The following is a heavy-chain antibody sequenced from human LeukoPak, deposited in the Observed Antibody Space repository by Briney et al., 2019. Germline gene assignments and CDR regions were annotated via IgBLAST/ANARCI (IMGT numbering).Heavy chain of an antibody. J-gene: IGHJ4*02. CDR3: ARRASGYDWSFDY. D-gene: IGHD5-12*01. Sequence: SETLSLTCTVSGGSISSSSYYRGWIRQPPGKGLEWIGSIYYSGSTYYNPSLKSRVTISVDTSKNQFSLKLSSVTAADTAVYYCARRASGYDWSFDYWGQGTLVTVSS. V-gene: IGHV4-39*01. CDR2: IYYSGST. CDR1: GGSISSSSYY.